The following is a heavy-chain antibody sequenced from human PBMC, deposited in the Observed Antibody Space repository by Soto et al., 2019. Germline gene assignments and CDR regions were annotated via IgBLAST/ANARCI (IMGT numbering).Heavy chain of an antibody. V-gene: IGHV4-39*01. D-gene: IGHD3-22*01. Sequence: SQTMPLTCSVGGDFISSISYYRGWIRQPPGKGLEWIGSIYYSGSTYYNPSLKSRVTISVDTSKNQFSLKLSSVTAADTAVYYCAKGRHYYDSSGYSHFDYWGQGTLVTVSS. CDR2: IYYSGST. J-gene: IGHJ4*02. CDR3: AKGRHYYDSSGYSHFDY. CDR1: GDFISSISYY.